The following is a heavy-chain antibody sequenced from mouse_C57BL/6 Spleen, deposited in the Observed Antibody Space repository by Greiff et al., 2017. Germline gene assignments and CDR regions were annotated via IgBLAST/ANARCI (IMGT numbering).Heavy chain of an antibody. D-gene: IGHD4-1*01. Sequence: VQVVESGPELVKPGASVKISCKASGYAFSSSWMNWVKQRPGKGLEWIGRIYPGDGDTKYNGKFKGKATLPADKSSSTSYMQLSSLTSEDSAVYFCAKDLLGNYFDYWGQGTTLTVSS. CDR1: GYAFSSSW. CDR3: AKDLLGNYFDY. J-gene: IGHJ2*01. V-gene: IGHV1-82*01. CDR2: IYPGDGDT.